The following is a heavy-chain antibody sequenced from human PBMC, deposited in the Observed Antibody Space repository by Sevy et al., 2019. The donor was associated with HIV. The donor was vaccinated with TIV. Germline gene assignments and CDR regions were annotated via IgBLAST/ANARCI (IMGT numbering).Heavy chain of an antibody. Sequence: GESLKISCKGSGYSFTSYWIGWVRQMPGKGLEWMGIIYPGDSDTRYSPSFQGQVTISADKSISTAYLQWSSLKDSDTAMYYCARQLGYCSSTSCFRGFWFDPWGQGTLVTVSS. CDR3: ARQLGYCSSTSCFRGFWFDP. CDR2: IYPGDSDT. V-gene: IGHV5-51*01. CDR1: GYSFTSYW. D-gene: IGHD2-2*01. J-gene: IGHJ5*02.